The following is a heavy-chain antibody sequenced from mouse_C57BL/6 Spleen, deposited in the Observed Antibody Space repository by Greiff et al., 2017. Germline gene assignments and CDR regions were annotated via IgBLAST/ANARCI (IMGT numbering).Heavy chain of an antibody. CDR2: IYPRDGST. CDR1: GYTFTSYD. CDR3: ARSFTTVVARAY. Sequence: VQLQQSGPELVKPGASVKLSCKASGYTFTSYDINWVKQRPGQGLEWIGWIYPRDGSTTYNAKFTGKATLPVDTSSSTAYMELHSLTSEDSAVYFCARSFTTVVARAYWGQGTLVTVSA. J-gene: IGHJ3*01. D-gene: IGHD1-1*01. V-gene: IGHV1-85*01.